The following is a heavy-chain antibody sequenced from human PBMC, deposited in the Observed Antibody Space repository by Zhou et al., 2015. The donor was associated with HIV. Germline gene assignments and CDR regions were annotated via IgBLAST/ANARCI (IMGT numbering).Heavy chain of an antibody. Sequence: QVQLVQSGAEVKKPGSSVKVSCKASGGTFSSYAISWVRQAPGQGLEWMGGIIPIFGTANYAQKFQGRVTITADESTSTAYMELSSLRSEDTAVYYCARGRGRYYDILTGSGVPDAFDIWGQGTMVTVSS. V-gene: IGHV1-69*12. D-gene: IGHD3-9*01. J-gene: IGHJ3*02. CDR2: IIPIFGTA. CDR3: ARGRGRYYDILTGSGVPDAFDI. CDR1: GGTFSSYA.